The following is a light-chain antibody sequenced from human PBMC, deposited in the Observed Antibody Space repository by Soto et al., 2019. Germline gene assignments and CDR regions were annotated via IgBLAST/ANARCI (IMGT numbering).Light chain of an antibody. CDR2: DVN. J-gene: IGLJ2*01. CDR1: SSDIGIYNY. CDR3: CSYAGRYTMV. V-gene: IGLV2-11*01. Sequence: QSALTQSRSVSGSPGQSVTISCSGNSSDIGIYNYVSWYQHHPGKVPKVLIYDVNKRPPEVPDRFSGSKSSNTASLTISGLQVDDEADYCCCSYAGRYTMVFGGGTKLTVL.